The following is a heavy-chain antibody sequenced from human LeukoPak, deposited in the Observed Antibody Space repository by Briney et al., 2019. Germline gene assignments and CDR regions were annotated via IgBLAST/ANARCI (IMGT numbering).Heavy chain of an antibody. J-gene: IGHJ3*02. CDR2: ISGSGGST. D-gene: IGHD3-10*02. V-gene: IGHV3-23*01. CDR3: ARNVRGVIKDAFDI. Sequence: GGSLRLSCAASGFTFSSYDMSWVRQAPGKGLEWVSAISGSGGSTYYADSVKGRSTISRDNSKNTLYLQMNSLRAEDTAVYYCARNVRGVIKDAFDIWGQGTMVTVSS. CDR1: GFTFSSYD.